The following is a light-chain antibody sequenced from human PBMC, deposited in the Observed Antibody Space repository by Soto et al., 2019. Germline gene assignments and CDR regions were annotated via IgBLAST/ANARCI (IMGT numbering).Light chain of an antibody. V-gene: IGKV1-33*01. J-gene: IGKJ4*01. CDR2: DAS. CDR3: QQYDNLPLT. CDR1: QDISNY. Sequence: DIQMTQPPSSVSASVGDRVTITCRASQDISNYLNWYQQKPGKAPKLLIYDASNLETGVPSRFSGSGSGTDFTFTISSLQPEDIATYYCQQYDNLPLTFGGGTKVDIK.